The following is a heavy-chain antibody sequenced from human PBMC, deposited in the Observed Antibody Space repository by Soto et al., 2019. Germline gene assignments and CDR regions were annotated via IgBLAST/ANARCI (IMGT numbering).Heavy chain of an antibody. J-gene: IGHJ6*02. V-gene: IGHV2-70*01. D-gene: IGHD3-9*01. CDR2: IDWYDDK. CDR3: ARIPRTLTGRYYYYGMDV. CDR1: GFSLSTSGVC. Sequence: SGPTLVNPTQTLTLTCTFSGFSLSTSGVCVSWIRQPPGKALEWLALIDWYDDKYYSTSLKTRLTISKDTSKNQVVLTMTNMDPVDTATYYCARIPRTLTGRYYYYGMDVWGQGTTVTVSS.